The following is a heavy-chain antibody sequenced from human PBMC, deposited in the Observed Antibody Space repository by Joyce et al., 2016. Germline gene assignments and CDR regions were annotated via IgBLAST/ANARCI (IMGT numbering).Heavy chain of an antibody. Sequence: EVQLVESGGGLVTPGGSLRLSCAASGFTFATFSMSWVRQAPGKGLECVSSISGSGDYIHYADAVQGRFTISRDNANNSLYLQVNSLRAEDTAVYYCARHEDLAGLHSWGQGILVTVSS. J-gene: IGHJ4*02. CDR3: ARHEDLAGLHS. V-gene: IGHV3-21*01. D-gene: IGHD5-12*01. CDR1: GFTFATFS. CDR2: ISGSGDYI.